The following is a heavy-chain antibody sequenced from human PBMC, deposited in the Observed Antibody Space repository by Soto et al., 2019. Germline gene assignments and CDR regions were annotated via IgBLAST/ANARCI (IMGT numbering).Heavy chain of an antibody. CDR2: INAGNGNT. CDR3: ARDYSDSSGIFDY. Sequence: GALVKVSCKASGYTFTGYAMHWVRQAPGQRLEWMGWINAGNGNTKYSQKFQGRVTITRDTSASKAYMEVSSLRSEDTAVYYCARDYSDSSGIFDYWGLGTLVTVSS. D-gene: IGHD3-22*01. J-gene: IGHJ4*02. CDR1: GYTFTGYA. V-gene: IGHV1-3*01.